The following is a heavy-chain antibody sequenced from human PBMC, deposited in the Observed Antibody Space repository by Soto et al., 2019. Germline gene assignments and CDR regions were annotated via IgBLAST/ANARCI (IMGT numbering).Heavy chain of an antibody. D-gene: IGHD6-19*01. CDR2: INHSGST. CDR1: GGSFSGYY. V-gene: IGHV4-34*01. J-gene: IGHJ5*02. CDR3: ATRTGSGWYDYGDAGTKNWFDP. Sequence: QVQLQQWGAGLLKPSETLSLTCAVYGGSFSGYYWSWIRQPPGKGLEWIGEINHSGSTNYNPSLKSRVTISVDTSKTQFSLKLSSVTAADTAVYYCATRTGSGWYDYGDAGTKNWFDPWGQGTLVTVSS.